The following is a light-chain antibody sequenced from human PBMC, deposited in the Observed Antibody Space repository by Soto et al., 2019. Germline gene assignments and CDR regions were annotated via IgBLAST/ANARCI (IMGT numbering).Light chain of an antibody. V-gene: IGKV3-15*01. CDR2: GAS. Sequence: EIVMTQSPATLSVSPGERATLSCRASQSVSSNLAWYQQKPGQAPRLLIYGASTRATGVPARFSGSRSGTEFTLANSSLQSEDFAVYFCQQYNNWPPITFGQGTRLEIK. J-gene: IGKJ5*01. CDR3: QQYNNWPPIT. CDR1: QSVSSN.